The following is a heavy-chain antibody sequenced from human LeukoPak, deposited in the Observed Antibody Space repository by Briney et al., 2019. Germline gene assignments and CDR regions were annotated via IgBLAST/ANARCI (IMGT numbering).Heavy chain of an antibody. CDR3: ARVEAAAGTMYAFDI. D-gene: IGHD6-13*01. J-gene: IGHJ3*02. Sequence: GGSLRLSCAASGFTVSSNYMSWVLQAPGKGLEWVSVIYNGGSTYYADSVKGRFTISRDNSKNTLYLQMNSLRAEDTAVYYCARVEAAAGTMYAFDIWGQGTMVTVSS. V-gene: IGHV3-66*01. CDR2: IYNGGST. CDR1: GFTVSSNY.